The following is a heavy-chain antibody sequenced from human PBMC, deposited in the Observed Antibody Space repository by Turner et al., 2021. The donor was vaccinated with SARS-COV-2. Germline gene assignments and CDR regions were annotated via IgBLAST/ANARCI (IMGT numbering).Heavy chain of an antibody. CDR3: ATDSYGTL. CDR1: GYTFTDYY. CDR2: INPNRGGT. D-gene: IGHD5-18*01. J-gene: IGHJ4*02. V-gene: IGHV1-2*02. Sequence: QVDLVQSGAEVKRPGASMQVPCKASGYTFTDYYMHWVRQASGQGLEWMGWINPNRGGTTYAQKFQGRVTMTRDTSISTAYMELSRLGSDDTALYYCATDSYGTLWGQGTLVTVSS.